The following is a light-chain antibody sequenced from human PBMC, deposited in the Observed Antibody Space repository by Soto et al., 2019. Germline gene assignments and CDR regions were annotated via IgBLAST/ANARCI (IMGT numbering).Light chain of an antibody. Sequence: QSVLTQPRSVSGSPGQSVTISCTGTINDVGGYNYVSWYQQHPGKAPKLMIYDVTKRPSGVPDRFSGSKSGNTASLTISGVQAEDEADYYCCSYAGSYTHVVFGEGTKVTVL. J-gene: IGLJ2*01. CDR2: DVT. V-gene: IGLV2-11*01. CDR1: INDVGGYNY. CDR3: CSYAGSYTHVV.